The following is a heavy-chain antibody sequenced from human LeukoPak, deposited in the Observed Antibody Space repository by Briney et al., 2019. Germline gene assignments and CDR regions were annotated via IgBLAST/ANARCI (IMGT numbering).Heavy chain of an antibody. D-gene: IGHD1-26*01. CDR3: ARDHSWMGSAFDI. J-gene: IGHJ3*02. V-gene: IGHV3-21*01. CDR1: GFTFSSYS. CDR2: ISSSSSYI. Sequence: NAGGSLRLSCAASGFTFSSYSMNWVRQAPGKGLEWVSSISSSSSYIYYADSVKGRFTISRDNAKNSLYLQMNSLRAEDTAVYYCARDHSWMGSAFDIWGQGTMVTVSS.